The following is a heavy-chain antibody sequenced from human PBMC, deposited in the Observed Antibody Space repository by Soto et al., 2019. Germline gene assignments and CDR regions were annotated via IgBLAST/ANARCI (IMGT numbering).Heavy chain of an antibody. Sequence: QVQLQESGPGLVKPWETLSLTCTVPGHSIGDYYWSWFRQSPGKGLEWIGYIYGRGNTNYNPSLKSRVTISADTSKNQFSLKLTSVTAADTAVYYCARRRIGDYWGQGTPITVSS. CDR1: GHSIGDYY. J-gene: IGHJ4*02. CDR3: ARRRIGDY. V-gene: IGHV4-59*08. D-gene: IGHD3-3*01. CDR2: IYGRGNT.